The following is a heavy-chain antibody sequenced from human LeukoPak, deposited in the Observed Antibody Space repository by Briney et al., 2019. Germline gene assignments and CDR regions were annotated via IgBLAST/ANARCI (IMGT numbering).Heavy chain of an antibody. Sequence: SETLSLTCAVYGGSFSGYYWSWIRQPPGKGLGWIGSIYYSGSTYYNPSLKSRVTISVDTSKNQFSLKLSSVTAADTAVYYCATEDYGDAVDAFDIWGQGTMVTVSS. V-gene: IGHV4-34*01. J-gene: IGHJ3*02. CDR2: IYYSGST. D-gene: IGHD4-17*01. CDR1: GGSFSGYY. CDR3: ATEDYGDAVDAFDI.